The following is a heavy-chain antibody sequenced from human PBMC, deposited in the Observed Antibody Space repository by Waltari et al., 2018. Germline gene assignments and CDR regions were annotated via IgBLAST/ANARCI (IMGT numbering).Heavy chain of an antibody. CDR1: GGSLSSYY. CDR3: AGGRDWFDP. CDR2: IYYSGRT. Sequence: QVQLQESGPGLVKPSATLSLTCTVSGGSLSSYYWSWIRQPPGKGLEWIAYIYYSGRTNYNPSLKSRVTISVDTSKNQFSLKLSSVTAADTAVYYCAGGRDWFDPWGQGTLVTVSS. V-gene: IGHV4-59*01. J-gene: IGHJ5*02.